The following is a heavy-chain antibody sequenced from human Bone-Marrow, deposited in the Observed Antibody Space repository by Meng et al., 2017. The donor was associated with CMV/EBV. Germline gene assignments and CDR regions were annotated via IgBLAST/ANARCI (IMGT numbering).Heavy chain of an antibody. CDR1: GFTFSSYW. D-gene: IGHD2-2*01. V-gene: IGHV4-59*08. CDR2: VYDTGTT. Sequence: GSLRLSCAASGFTFSSYWMSWVRQAPGKGLEWIGVYDTGTTFYNPSLKSRVAISVDTSETQFSLKLSAVTAADTAVYYCVRQILVVPDRGYGVDVWGQGTTVTVSS. J-gene: IGHJ6*02. CDR3: VRQILVVPDRGYGVDV.